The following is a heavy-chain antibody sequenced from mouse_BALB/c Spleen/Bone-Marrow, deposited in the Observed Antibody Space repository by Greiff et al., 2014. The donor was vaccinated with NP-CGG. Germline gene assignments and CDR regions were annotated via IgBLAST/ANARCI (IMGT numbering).Heavy chain of an antibody. CDR2: ISSGSSTI. Sequence: DVMLVESGGGLVQPGGSRKLSCAASGFTFSSFGMHWVRQAPEKGVEWVAYISSGSSTIYYADTVKGRFTISRDNPKNTLFLQMTSLRSEDTAMYYCTRKGALITHYYAMDYWGQGTSVTVSS. CDR1: GFTFSSFG. V-gene: IGHV5-17*02. J-gene: IGHJ4*01. CDR3: TRKGALITHYYAMDY. D-gene: IGHD2-4*01.